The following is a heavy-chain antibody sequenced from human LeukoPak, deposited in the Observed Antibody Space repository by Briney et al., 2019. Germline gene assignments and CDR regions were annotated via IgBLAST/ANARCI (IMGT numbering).Heavy chain of an antibody. D-gene: IGHD1-26*01. CDR2: INWSGSYT. V-gene: IGHV3-20*04. CDR3: ARASRNGGWGYDY. CDR1: GFTFDDYG. J-gene: IGHJ4*02. Sequence: PGGSLRLSCAASGFTFDDYGMTWVRQAPGQGLEWVSGINWSGSYTGYEDSVKGRFTISRDNAKNSLYLQMSSLRAEDTALYYCARASRNGGWGYDYWGQGTLVTVSS.